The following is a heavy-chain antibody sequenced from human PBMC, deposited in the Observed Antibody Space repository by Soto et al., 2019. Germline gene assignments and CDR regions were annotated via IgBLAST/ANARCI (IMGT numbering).Heavy chain of an antibody. CDR1: GGSISSYY. CDR3: ARGIGRYSGYVG. CDR2: IYYGGST. V-gene: IGHV4-59*01. Sequence: TLSLTCTVSGGSISSYYWSWIRQPPGKGLEWIGYIYYGGSTNYNPSLKSRVTISVDTSKNQFSLKLSSVTAADTAVYYCARGIGRYSGYVGWGKGTLVPVSS. J-gene: IGHJ4*02. D-gene: IGHD5-12*01.